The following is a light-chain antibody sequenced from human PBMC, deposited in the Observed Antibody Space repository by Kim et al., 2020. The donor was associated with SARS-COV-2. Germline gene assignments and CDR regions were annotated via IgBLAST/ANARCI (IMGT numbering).Light chain of an antibody. CDR2: ATS. V-gene: IGKV1-39*01. Sequence: DIQMTQSPSSLSASVGDTVSITCRASQSISPYLNWYQQKPGKAPELLIYATSSLQIGVPSRFSGGGSGTNFTLTISSLQPEDFASYYCHQGYSMPFTLGQGTKLEI. CDR1: QSISPY. J-gene: IGKJ2*01. CDR3: HQGYSMPFT.